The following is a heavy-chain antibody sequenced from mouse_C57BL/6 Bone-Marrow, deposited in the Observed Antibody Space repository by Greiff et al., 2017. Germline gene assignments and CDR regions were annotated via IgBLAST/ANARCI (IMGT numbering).Heavy chain of an antibody. D-gene: IGHD1-1*01. J-gene: IGHJ3*01. CDR2: IDPENGDT. Sequence: VQLQQSGAELVRPGASVTLSCTASGFNIKDDYMHWVKQRPEQGLEWIGWIDPENGDTEYASKFQGKATITADTSSNTAYLQRRSLTSEDTAVYYCTTVTTVVAKGLAYWGQGTLVTVSA. CDR3: TTVTTVVAKGLAY. V-gene: IGHV14-4*01. CDR1: GFNIKDDY.